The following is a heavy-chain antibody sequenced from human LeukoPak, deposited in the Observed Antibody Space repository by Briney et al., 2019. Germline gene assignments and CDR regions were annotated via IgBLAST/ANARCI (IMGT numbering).Heavy chain of an antibody. J-gene: IGHJ4*02. CDR3: ARGPSIYCSSTSCYLDY. Sequence: ASVKVSCKASGYTFTSYAMHWVRQAPGQRLEWMGWINAGNGNTKYSQKFQGRVTITRDTSASTAYMELSSLRSEDTAVYYCARGPSIYCSSTSCYLDYWGQGTLVTVSS. V-gene: IGHV1-3*01. CDR1: GYTFTSYA. D-gene: IGHD2-2*01. CDR2: INAGNGNT.